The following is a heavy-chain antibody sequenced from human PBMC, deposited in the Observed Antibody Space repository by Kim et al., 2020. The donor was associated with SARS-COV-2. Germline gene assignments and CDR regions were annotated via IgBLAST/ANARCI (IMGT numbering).Heavy chain of an antibody. D-gene: IGHD2-2*01. CDR1: GFTFSSYG. V-gene: IGHV3-30*18. CDR3: AKCDFVVVPAATRTYYY. CDR2: ISYDGSNK. Sequence: GGSLRLSCAASGFTFSSYGMHWVRQAPGKGLEWVAVISYDGSNKYYADSVKGRFTISRDNSKNTLYLQMNSLRAEDTAVYYCAKCDFVVVPAATRTYYY. J-gene: IGHJ6*01.